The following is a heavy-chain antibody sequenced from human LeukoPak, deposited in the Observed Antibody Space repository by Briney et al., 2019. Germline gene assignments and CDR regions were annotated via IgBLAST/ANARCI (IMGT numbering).Heavy chain of an antibody. CDR1: GFTFDDYG. Sequence: PGGSLRLSCAASGFTFDDYGMSWVRQAPGKGLEWVSSISTGSSYIYYADSVKGRFTISRDNAKNSLYLQMNSLRAEDTAVYYCAGRDTTGYIPREWDYWYIDLWGRGTLVSVSS. CDR2: ISTGSSYI. J-gene: IGHJ2*01. CDR3: AGRDTTGYIPREWDYWYIDL. V-gene: IGHV3-21*01. D-gene: IGHD1-1*01.